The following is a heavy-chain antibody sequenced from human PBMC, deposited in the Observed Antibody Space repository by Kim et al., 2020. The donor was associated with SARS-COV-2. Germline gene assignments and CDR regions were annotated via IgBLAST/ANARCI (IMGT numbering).Heavy chain of an antibody. Sequence: SETLSLTCAVYGGSFSGYYWSWIRQPPGKGLEWIGEINHSGSTNYNPSLKSRVTISVDTSKNQFSLKLSSVTAADTAVYYCARATTDYGGWGYYYYMDVWGKGTTVTVSS. V-gene: IGHV4-34*01. J-gene: IGHJ6*03. D-gene: IGHD4-17*01. CDR1: GGSFSGYY. CDR2: INHSGST. CDR3: ARATTDYGGWGYYYYMDV.